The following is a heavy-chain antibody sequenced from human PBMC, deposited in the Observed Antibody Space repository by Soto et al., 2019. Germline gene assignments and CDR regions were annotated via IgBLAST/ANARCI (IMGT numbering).Heavy chain of an antibody. CDR3: AKDVVVGATTGLGDYYYYYGMDV. V-gene: IGHV3-23*01. CDR1: GFIFNNYA. CDR2: VTASGGGT. Sequence: PGGSLRLSCAASGFIFNNYAMTWVRQAPGKGLEWVSTVTASGGGTFYANSVKGRFTISRDNSRNTLHLQMSSLRVEDTAVFYCAKDVVVGATTGLGDYYYYYGMDVWGQGTTVTVSS. D-gene: IGHD1-26*01. J-gene: IGHJ6*02.